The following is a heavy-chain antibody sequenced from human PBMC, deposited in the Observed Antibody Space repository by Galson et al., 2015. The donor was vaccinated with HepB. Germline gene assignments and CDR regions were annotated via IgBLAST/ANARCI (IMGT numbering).Heavy chain of an antibody. V-gene: IGHV4-59*08. CDR1: GGSISTYY. D-gene: IGHD3-10*01. Sequence: ETLSLTCTVSGGSISTYYWSWIRQPPGKGLEWIGYVYYTGSTRYSPSLQSRLTMSIDTSKNQFSLTLTAVTAADTATYYCARQVPYYHFDYWGQGALVTVSS. CDR3: ARQVPYYHFDY. CDR2: VYYTGST. J-gene: IGHJ4*02.